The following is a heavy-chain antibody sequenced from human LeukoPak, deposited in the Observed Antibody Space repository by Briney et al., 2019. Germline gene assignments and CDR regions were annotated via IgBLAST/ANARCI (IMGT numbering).Heavy chain of an antibody. CDR3: TIQPGDIAARDY. CDR2: IKSKTDGGTT. CDR1: GFDFDNYA. Sequence: PGGSLRLSCAGSGFDFDNYAMSWVRQAPGKGLEWVGRIKSKTDGGTTDYAAPVKGRFTISRDDSKNTLYLQMNSLKTEDTAVYYCTIQPGDIAARDYWGQGTLVTVSS. J-gene: IGHJ4*02. D-gene: IGHD6-6*01. V-gene: IGHV3-15*01.